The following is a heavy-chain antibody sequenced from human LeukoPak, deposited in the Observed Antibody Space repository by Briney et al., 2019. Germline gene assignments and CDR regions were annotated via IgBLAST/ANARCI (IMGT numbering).Heavy chain of an antibody. Sequence: QAGGSLRLSCAASGFTFSSYAMSWVRQTPGKGLEWVANIKQDGSDKYYVDSVKGRFIISRDNAKNSLYLQMNSLRDEDTAVYYCARDSAAHGGYWGQGTPVIVSS. V-gene: IGHV3-7*03. CDR1: GFTFSSYA. D-gene: IGHD6-25*01. J-gene: IGHJ4*02. CDR3: ARDSAAHGGY. CDR2: IKQDGSDK.